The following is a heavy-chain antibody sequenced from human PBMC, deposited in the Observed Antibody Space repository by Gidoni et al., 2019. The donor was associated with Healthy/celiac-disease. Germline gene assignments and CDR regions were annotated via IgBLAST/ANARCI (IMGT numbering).Heavy chain of an antibody. Sequence: QVQLQASGPGLVKPSGTLSLTCAVSGGSISRSNWWSWVRQPPGTGLEWIGEIYHSGSTNYNPSLKSRVTISVDKSKNQFSLKLSSVTAADTAVYYCARGIGYSYALGRDGPKSDYWGQGTLVTVSS. D-gene: IGHD5-18*01. CDR3: ARGIGYSYALGRDGPKSDY. J-gene: IGHJ4*02. CDR2: IYHSGST. CDR1: GGSISRSNW. V-gene: IGHV4-4*02.